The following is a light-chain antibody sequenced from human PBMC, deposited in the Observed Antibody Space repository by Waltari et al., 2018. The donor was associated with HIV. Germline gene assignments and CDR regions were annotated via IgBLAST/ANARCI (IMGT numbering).Light chain of an antibody. Sequence: SPVLTQPPSVSLSPRQTARRTCAGDVLPQQNAYWYQQKPGQAPVVVISKDSERPSGIPERFSGSSSGTTVTLTISGVQAEDEADYYCQSADSSSTYAVFGGGTQLTVL. CDR1: VLPQQN. CDR3: QSADSSSTYAV. V-gene: IGLV3-25*03. CDR2: KDS. J-gene: IGLJ7*01.